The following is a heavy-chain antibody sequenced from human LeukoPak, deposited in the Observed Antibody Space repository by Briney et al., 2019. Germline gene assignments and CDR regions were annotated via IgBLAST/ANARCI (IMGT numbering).Heavy chain of an antibody. J-gene: IGHJ4*02. CDR1: GGSISRGSYY. CDR2: IYYGGST. CDR3: ARGDTAMEQYYFDY. Sequence: PSETLSLTCTVSGGSISRGSYYWGWIRQTPGKGPEWIGCIYYGGSTYYNPSLKSRVTISVDTSKNQFSLKLSSVTAADTAVYYCARGDTAMEQYYFDYWGQGTLVTVSS. V-gene: IGHV4-39*07. D-gene: IGHD5-18*01.